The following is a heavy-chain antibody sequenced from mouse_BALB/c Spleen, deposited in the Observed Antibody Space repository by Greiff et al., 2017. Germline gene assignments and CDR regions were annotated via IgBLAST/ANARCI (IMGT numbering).Heavy chain of an antibody. CDR2: INPSTGYT. CDR1: GYTFTSYW. J-gene: IGHJ3*01. D-gene: IGHD2-4*01. Sequence: VKLVESGAELAKPGASVKMSCKASGYTFTSYWMHWVKQRPGQGLEWIGYINPSTGYTEYNQKFKDKATLTADKSSSTAYMQLSSLTSEDSAVYYCARGTTMILFAYWGQGTLVTVSA. V-gene: IGHV1-7*01. CDR3: ARGTTMILFAY.